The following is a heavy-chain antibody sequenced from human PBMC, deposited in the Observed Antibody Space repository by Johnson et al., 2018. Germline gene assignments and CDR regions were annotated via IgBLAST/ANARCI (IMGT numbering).Heavy chain of an antibody. J-gene: IGHJ3*02. CDR3: ARDFYTNEGGAFDI. CDR1: GYSFTGPY. D-gene: IGHD2-8*01. Sequence: QVQLVESGAAVRKPGASVKVSCRASGYSFTGPYILWVRQAPGQRLEWLGWINPNTGDTKYAQKFQVRATMTRDRSISTAYLELRRLRPDDTAIYYCARDFYTNEGGAFDIWGQGTLVTVSS. CDR2: INPNTGDT. V-gene: IGHV1-2*02.